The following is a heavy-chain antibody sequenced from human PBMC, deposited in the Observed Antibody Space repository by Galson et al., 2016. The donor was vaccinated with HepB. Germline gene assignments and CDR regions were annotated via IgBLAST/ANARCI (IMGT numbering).Heavy chain of an antibody. V-gene: IGHV4-59*01. CDR2: IYHNGNI. Sequence: SETLSLTCTVSGDSMTDYYWSFIRQAPGKGLEWIGYIYHNGNIDYNPSLKSRVTISIDTSKNQFSRKLTSVTAADTAVYYCAGAGDLTENYFQYWGQGALVAVSS. CDR3: AGAGDLTENYFQY. CDR1: GDSMTDYY. D-gene: IGHD7-27*01. J-gene: IGHJ4*02.